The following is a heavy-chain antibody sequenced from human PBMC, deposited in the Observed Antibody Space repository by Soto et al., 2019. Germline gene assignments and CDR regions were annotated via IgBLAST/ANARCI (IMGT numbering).Heavy chain of an antibody. V-gene: IGHV3-23*01. Sequence: EVRLLEAGGGLKQPGGSLRLSCAASGFTFKESAMNWVRQAPGKGLEWVASISDTGASTWYAESVRGRLSISRDNSKNTLYLQMNRLRGEDTAVYYCAKGRGSGWPWHFDNWGQGTLVTVSS. CDR3: AKGRGSGWPWHFDN. CDR1: GFTFKESA. CDR2: ISDTGAST. D-gene: IGHD6-19*01. J-gene: IGHJ4*02.